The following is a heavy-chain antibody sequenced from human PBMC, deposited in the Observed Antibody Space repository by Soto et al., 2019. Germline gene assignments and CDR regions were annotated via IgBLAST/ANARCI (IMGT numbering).Heavy chain of an antibody. CDR3: AKGATVTTHYQYYGMDV. V-gene: IGHV3-43D*04. Sequence: GGSLRLSCAASGFTFDDFAMCWVRQVPGKGLEWISLVNWDGDTTFYADSVKGRFIISRDNSKNSVYLQMNSLRSDDSAIYYCAKGATVTTHYQYYGMDVWGRGTTVTVSS. J-gene: IGHJ6*02. CDR2: VNWDGDTT. CDR1: GFTFDDFA. D-gene: IGHD4-17*01.